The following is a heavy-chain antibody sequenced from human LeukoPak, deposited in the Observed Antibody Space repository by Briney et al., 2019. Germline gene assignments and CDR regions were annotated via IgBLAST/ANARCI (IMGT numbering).Heavy chain of an antibody. D-gene: IGHD2-2*01. CDR1: GFTFSSYS. CDR3: ARAQLTRDPYFDY. J-gene: IGHJ4*02. Sequence: GGSLRLSCAASGFTFSSYSMNWVRQAPGKGLEWVSSISSSSSYIYYADSVKGRFTISRDNAKNSLYLQMNSLRAEDTAVYYCARAQLTRDPYFDYWGQGTLVTVSS. V-gene: IGHV3-21*01. CDR2: ISSSSSYI.